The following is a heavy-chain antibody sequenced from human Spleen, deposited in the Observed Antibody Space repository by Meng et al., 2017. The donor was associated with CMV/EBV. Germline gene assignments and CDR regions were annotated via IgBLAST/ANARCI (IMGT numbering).Heavy chain of an antibody. J-gene: IGHJ4*02. CDR1: GFSFDDYT. Sequence: GGSLRLSCAASGFSFDDYTMHWVRQAPGKGLEWVSLISWDGGSTYYADFAKGRFTISRDNSKDSLSLQMSSLRTEDTALYYCAKDHSSSWFELDYWGQGTPVTVSS. D-gene: IGHD6-13*01. CDR2: ISWDGGST. V-gene: IGHV3-43*01. CDR3: AKDHSSSWFELDY.